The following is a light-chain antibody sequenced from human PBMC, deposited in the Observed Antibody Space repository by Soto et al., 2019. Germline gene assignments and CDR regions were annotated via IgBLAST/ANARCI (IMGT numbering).Light chain of an antibody. CDR3: MVALQTPRT. CDR1: QSLLHSNGYNY. V-gene: IGKV2-28*01. J-gene: IGKJ1*01. Sequence: DIVMTQSPLSLPVTPGEPASISCRSSQSLLHSNGYNYLDWYLQKPGQSPQLLIYLGSNRASGVPDKFSGSGSGTDFTLKISRVEAEDVGGYYCMVALQTPRTFGQGTKVEIK. CDR2: LGS.